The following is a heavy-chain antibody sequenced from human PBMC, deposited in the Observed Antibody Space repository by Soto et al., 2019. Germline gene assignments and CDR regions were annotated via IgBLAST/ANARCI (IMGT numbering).Heavy chain of an antibody. Sequence: EVQLVESGGGLVQPGGSLRLSCAASGFTFSNSWMTWVRQAPGKGLEWVANMNQDGSEKYYEDSVKGRFTISRDNAKNSLSLQMNSLRAEDTAVYFCARDNRGTFDYWGQGVLVTVSS. V-gene: IGHV3-7*03. CDR2: MNQDGSEK. CDR3: ARDNRGTFDY. J-gene: IGHJ4*02. CDR1: GFTFSNSW. D-gene: IGHD7-27*01.